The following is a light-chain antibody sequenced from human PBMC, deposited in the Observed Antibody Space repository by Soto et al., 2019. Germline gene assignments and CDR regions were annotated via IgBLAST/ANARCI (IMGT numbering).Light chain of an antibody. V-gene: IGKV3-20*01. J-gene: IGKJ1*01. CDR2: GAS. Sequence: IVLTQSPGTLSLSPGERATLSCRASQSVSSNNLAWYQQRPGQAPRVVIYGASTRATGIPERFSGSGSGTDFTLTISRLEPEDFAVYYCQQYDSSPRTFGQGTKVEIK. CDR1: QSVSSNN. CDR3: QQYDSSPRT.